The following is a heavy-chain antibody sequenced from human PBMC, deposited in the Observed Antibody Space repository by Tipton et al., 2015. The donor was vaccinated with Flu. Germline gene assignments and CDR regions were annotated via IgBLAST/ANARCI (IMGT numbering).Heavy chain of an antibody. CDR1: GDSINNGGYY. J-gene: IGHJ4*02. CDR3: TKKVDH. Sequence: TLSLTCTVSGDSINNGGYYWSWIRQRPGKGLEWLGYIYYSGLSYYNPSLKSRITMSVDKSNNQFSLKLSSVTAADTAVYYCTKKVDHWGRGTLVTVSS. V-gene: IGHV4-31*03. CDR2: IYYSGLS.